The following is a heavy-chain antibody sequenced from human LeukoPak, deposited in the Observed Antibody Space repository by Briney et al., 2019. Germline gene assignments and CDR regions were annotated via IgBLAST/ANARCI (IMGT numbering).Heavy chain of an antibody. CDR2: ISYDGSNK. D-gene: IGHD3-3*01. CDR1: GFTFSGYW. V-gene: IGHV3-30-3*01. J-gene: IGHJ4*02. Sequence: GGSLRLSCAASGFTFSGYWMSWVRQAPGKGLEWVAVISYDGSNKYYADSVKGRFTISRDNSKNTLYLQMNSLRAEDTAVYYCAREGGYYSLISYDYWGQGTLVTVSS. CDR3: AREGGYYSLISYDY.